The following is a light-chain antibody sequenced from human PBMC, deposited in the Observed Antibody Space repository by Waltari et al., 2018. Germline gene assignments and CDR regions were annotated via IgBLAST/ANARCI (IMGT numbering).Light chain of an antibody. Sequence: QSALTQPASVSVSPGQSITISCTGTSSDIGTYNYVSWYQQRPGQAPKLMIYDVNNRPSGVSSRFSGSKSGNTASLTISGLQSEDEAEYYCSSYRSSVIYVFGTGTKVTVL. J-gene: IGLJ1*01. CDR1: SSDIGTYNY. CDR2: DVN. V-gene: IGLV2-14*01. CDR3: SSYRSSVIYV.